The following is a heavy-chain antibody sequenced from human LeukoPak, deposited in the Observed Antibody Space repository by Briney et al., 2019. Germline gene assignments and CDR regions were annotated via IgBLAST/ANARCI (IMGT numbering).Heavy chain of an antibody. Sequence: GGSLRLSCAASGFTFSSYAMSWVRQAPGKGLEWVSAISGSGGSTYYADSVKGRFTISRDNSKNSLYLQMNSLRAEDTAVYYCARMSGSRLPGNWGQGTLVTVSS. V-gene: IGHV3-23*01. D-gene: IGHD3-3*01. CDR1: GFTFSSYA. J-gene: IGHJ4*02. CDR2: ISGSGGST. CDR3: ARMSGSRLPGN.